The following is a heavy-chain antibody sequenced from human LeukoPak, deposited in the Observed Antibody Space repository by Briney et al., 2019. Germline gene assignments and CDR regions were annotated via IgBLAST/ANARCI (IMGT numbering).Heavy chain of an antibody. CDR2: IYTSEST. V-gene: IGHV4-4*07. D-gene: IGHD6-13*01. CDR3: ARVAYSSSWYYFDY. CDR1: GGSISSYY. Sequence: SETLSLTCTVSGGSISSYYWSWIRQPAGKGVEWIGRIYTSESTNYNPSLRSRVTMSVDTSKNQFSLKLSSVTAADTAVYYCARVAYSSSWYYFDYWGQGSLVTVSS. J-gene: IGHJ4*02.